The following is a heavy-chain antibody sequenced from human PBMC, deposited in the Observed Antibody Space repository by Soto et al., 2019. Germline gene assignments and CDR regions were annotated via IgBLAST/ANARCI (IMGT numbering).Heavy chain of an antibody. Sequence: QVQLVESGGGVVQPGRSLRLSCAASGFTFSSYAMHWVRQAPGKGLEWVAVISYDGSNKYYADSVKGRFTISRDNSKNTLYLQMISLRAGDTAAYYCARDGAFRWFGELFHSYGMDVWGQGTTVTVSS. V-gene: IGHV3-30-3*01. CDR3: ARDGAFRWFGELFHSYGMDV. J-gene: IGHJ6*02. CDR2: ISYDGSNK. D-gene: IGHD3-10*01. CDR1: GFTFSSYA.